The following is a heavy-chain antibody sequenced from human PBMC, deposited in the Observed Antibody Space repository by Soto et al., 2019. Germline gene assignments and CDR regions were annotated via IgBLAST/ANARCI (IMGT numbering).Heavy chain of an antibody. CDR1: GASTGSGGSY. V-gene: IGHV4-31*01. J-gene: IGHJ4*02. D-gene: IGHD4-17*01. Sequence: QVQLQESGPGLVKTSQTLSLTCTVSGASTGSGGSYWSWIRQHPGKGLEWIGYIYYTGSTYYSPSLKSPASISVDTSNNQFSLKLDSATAADTAVYYCARADYGDRGLAFDSWGQGTLVTVSS. CDR3: ARADYGDRGLAFDS. CDR2: IYYTGST.